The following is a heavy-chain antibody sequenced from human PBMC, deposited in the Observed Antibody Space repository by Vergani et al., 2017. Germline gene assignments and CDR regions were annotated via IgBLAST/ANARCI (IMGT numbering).Heavy chain of an antibody. CDR3: ARLGYCSSTSCYIGACDY. V-gene: IGHV5-51*01. CDR2: IYPGDSDT. D-gene: IGHD2-2*02. Sequence: EVQLVQSGAEVKKPGESLKISCKGSGYSFTSYWIGWVRQMPGKGLEWMGIIYPGDSDTRYSPSFQGQVTISADKSIRTAYLQWSSLKASDTAMYDCARLGYCSSTSCYIGACDYWGQGTLVTVSS. J-gene: IGHJ4*02. CDR1: GYSFTSYW.